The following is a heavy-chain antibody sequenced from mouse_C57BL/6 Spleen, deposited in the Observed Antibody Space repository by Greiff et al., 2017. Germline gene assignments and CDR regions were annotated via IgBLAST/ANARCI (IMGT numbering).Heavy chain of an antibody. V-gene: IGHV1-4*01. Sequence: QVQLQQSGAELARPGASVKMSCKASGYTFTSYTMHWVKQRPGQGLEWIGYINPSSGYTKYNQKFKDKATLTADKSSSTAYMQLSSLTSEDSAVYYWAREGYYGSSYLDYWGQGTTLTVSS. CDR3: AREGYYGSSYLDY. D-gene: IGHD1-1*01. CDR2: INPSSGYT. CDR1: GYTFTSYT. J-gene: IGHJ2*01.